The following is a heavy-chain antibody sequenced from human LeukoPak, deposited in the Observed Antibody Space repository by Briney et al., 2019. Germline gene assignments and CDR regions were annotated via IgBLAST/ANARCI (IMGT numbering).Heavy chain of an antibody. D-gene: IGHD5-18*01. CDR3: ARRKFSTGFMVTPYFVY. V-gene: IGHV5-51*01. CDR1: GYSFSTYW. CDR2: IYPGDSDT. J-gene: IGHJ4*02. Sequence: GESLKISCKGSGYSFSTYWIGWVRQMPGKGLEWMGLIYPGDSDTRYSPSFQGQVTISADKSISTAYLQWASLKASDTAMYYCARRKFSTGFMVTPYFVYWGQGTLVTVSS.